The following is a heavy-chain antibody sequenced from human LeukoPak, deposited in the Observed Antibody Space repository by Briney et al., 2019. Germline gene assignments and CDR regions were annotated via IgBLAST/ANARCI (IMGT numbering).Heavy chain of an antibody. CDR2: IWHDGTNK. CDR1: GFTFSSYG. D-gene: IGHD2-15*01. Sequence: QPGRSLTLSCAASGFTFSSYGMHWVRQAPGEGLEWVAVIWHDGTNKYYADSVKGRFAISRDSSKATLYLQMSSLRAEDTAIYYCAKGLGVGYCSGGSRYNNWLDPWGQGTLVTVSS. CDR3: AKGLGVGYCSGGSRYNNWLDP. J-gene: IGHJ5*02. V-gene: IGHV3-33*03.